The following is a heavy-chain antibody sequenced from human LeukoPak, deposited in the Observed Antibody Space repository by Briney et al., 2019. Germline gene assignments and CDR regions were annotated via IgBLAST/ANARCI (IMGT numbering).Heavy chain of an antibody. D-gene: IGHD6-6*01. CDR3: ARALGSSSDFDY. Sequence: SETLSLTCAVYGGSFSGYYWSWIRQPPGKGLEWIGEINHSGSTNYNPSLKSRVTISVDTSKNQFSLKLSSVTAADTAVYYCARALGSSSDFDYWGQGTLVTVSS. J-gene: IGHJ4*02. CDR2: INHSGST. V-gene: IGHV4-34*01. CDR1: GGSFSGYY.